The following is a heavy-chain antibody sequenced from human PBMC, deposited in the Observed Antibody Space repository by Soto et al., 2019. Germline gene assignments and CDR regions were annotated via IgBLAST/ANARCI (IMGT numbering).Heavy chain of an antibody. V-gene: IGHV3-7*01. Sequence: GGSLRLSCVASGFTFYNHWMSWVRQAPGKGLEWVANIKQDGSEKYYADSVKGRFTISRDSAKNSLYLQMNGLTAEDTAVYYCASGRYYYYYMDVWGKGTTVTVSS. CDR2: IKQDGSEK. CDR3: ASGRYYYYYMDV. CDR1: GFTFYNHW. J-gene: IGHJ6*03.